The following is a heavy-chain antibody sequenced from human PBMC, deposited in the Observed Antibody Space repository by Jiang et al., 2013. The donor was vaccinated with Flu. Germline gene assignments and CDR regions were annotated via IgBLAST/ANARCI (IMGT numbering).Heavy chain of an antibody. J-gene: IGHJ4*02. CDR3: ARDPRXATFNY. CDR1: GYTINSYL. CDR2: INPNGGST. V-gene: IGHV1-46*02. Sequence: SGAEVKKPGASVKVSCMASGYTINSYLIQWVRQAPGQGLEWVGIINPNGGSTNYAQKFQGRVTMTSDTSTSTVYMELSNLRSEDTAVYYCARDPRXATFNYWGQGTLVTVSS.